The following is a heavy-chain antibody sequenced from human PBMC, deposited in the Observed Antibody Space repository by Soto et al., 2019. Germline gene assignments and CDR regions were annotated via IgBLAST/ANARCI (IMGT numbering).Heavy chain of an antibody. CDR2: ISGSGGST. Sequence: EVQLLESGGGLVQPGGSLRLSCAASGFTFSSYAMSWVRQAPGKGLEWVSAISGSGGSTYYADSVKGRFTISRDNSNNTLYLKMNSLRAEDTALYYCAKGRGGKSYKTGGMDVWGQGTTVTVSS. V-gene: IGHV3-23*01. CDR1: GFTFSSYA. D-gene: IGHD3-10*01. CDR3: AKGRGGKSYKTGGMDV. J-gene: IGHJ6*02.